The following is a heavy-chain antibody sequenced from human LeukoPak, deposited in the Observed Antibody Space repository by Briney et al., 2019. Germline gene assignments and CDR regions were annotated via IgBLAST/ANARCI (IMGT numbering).Heavy chain of an antibody. CDR3: AREDTGYSSSTFDP. CDR2: IYYSGST. CDR1: GGSISSYY. V-gene: IGHV4-59*12. Sequence: SETLSLTCTVSGGSISSYYWSWIRQPPGKGLEWIGYIYYSGSTNYNPSLKSRVTISVDTSKNQFSLKLSSVTAADTAVYYCAREDTGYSSSTFDPWGQGTLVTVSS. J-gene: IGHJ5*02. D-gene: IGHD6-13*01.